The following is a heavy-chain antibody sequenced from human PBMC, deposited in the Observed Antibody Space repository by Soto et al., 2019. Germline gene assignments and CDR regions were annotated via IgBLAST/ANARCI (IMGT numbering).Heavy chain of an antibody. CDR3: ARAHAPTLPFDS. J-gene: IGHJ4*02. CDR2: IYHSGNA. D-gene: IGHD2-2*01. CDR1: GDSIRNVY. Sequence: QVQLQESGPGLVKPSETLSLTCTVSGDSIRNVYWSWIRQPPGKGLEWIGFIYHSGNAKYNPSLKSRVAMSVDSSKNQISLSLNSVTAADSAVYFCARAHAPTLPFDSWGKGTLVTVSS. V-gene: IGHV4-59*13.